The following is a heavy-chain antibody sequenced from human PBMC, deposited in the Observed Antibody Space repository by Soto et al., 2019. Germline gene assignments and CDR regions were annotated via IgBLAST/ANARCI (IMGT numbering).Heavy chain of an antibody. CDR3: ARSTYGDYTYYYYGMDV. V-gene: IGHV3-30-3*01. CDR1: GFTFSSYA. CDR2: ISYDGSNK. Sequence: GGSLRLSCAASGFTFSSYAMHWVRQAPGKGLEWVAVISYDGSNKYYADSVKGRFTISRDNSKNTLYLQMNSLRAEDTAVYYCARSTYGDYTYYYYGMDVWGQGTTVTVSS. J-gene: IGHJ6*02. D-gene: IGHD4-17*01.